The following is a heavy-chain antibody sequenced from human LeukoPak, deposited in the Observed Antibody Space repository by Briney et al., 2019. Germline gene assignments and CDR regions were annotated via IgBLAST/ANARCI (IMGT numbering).Heavy chain of an antibody. CDR1: GFTFSTYW. CDR3: AKTGNPATGDY. CDR2: IYSGGST. V-gene: IGHV3-53*01. Sequence: PGGSLRLSCAASGFTFSTYWMSWVRQAPGKGLEWVSVIYSGGSTYYADSVKDRFTISRDNSKNTLYLQMNSLRVEDTAMYYCAKTGNPATGDYWGQGTLVTVSS. J-gene: IGHJ4*02. D-gene: IGHD1-1*01.